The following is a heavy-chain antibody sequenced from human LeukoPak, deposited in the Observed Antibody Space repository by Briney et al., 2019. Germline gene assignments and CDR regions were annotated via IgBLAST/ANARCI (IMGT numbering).Heavy chain of an antibody. Sequence: SVKVSCKASGGTFSSYAISWVRQAPGQGLEWMGRIIPILGIANYAQKFQGRVTITADKSTSTAYMELSSLRSEDTAVYYCALRETAYCGGDCYYYXYGMDVWGQGTTVTVSS. V-gene: IGHV1-69*04. D-gene: IGHD2-21*02. CDR3: ALRETAYCGGDCYYYXYGMDV. CDR1: GGTFSSYA. CDR2: IIPILGIA. J-gene: IGHJ6*02.